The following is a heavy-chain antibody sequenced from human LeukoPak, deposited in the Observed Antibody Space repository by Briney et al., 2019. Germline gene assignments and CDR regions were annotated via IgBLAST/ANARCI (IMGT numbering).Heavy chain of an antibody. CDR1: GGSFSGYY. V-gene: IGHV4-34*01. Sequence: SETLSLTCAVYGGSFSGYYWSWIRQPPGKGLEWIGEINHSGSTNYNPSLKSRVTISVDTSKKQFSLKLSSVTAADTAVYYCARHKNRQLERRDNYFDYWGQGTLVTVSS. CDR2: INHSGST. D-gene: IGHD1-1*01. CDR3: ARHKNRQLERRDNYFDY. J-gene: IGHJ4*02.